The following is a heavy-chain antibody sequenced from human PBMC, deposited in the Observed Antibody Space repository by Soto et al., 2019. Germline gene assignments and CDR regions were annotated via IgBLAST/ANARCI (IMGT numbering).Heavy chain of an antibody. J-gene: IGHJ6*02. V-gene: IGHV1-18*01. Sequence: ASVTVSCQASGSTFTSYGISWVRQAPGQGLEWMGWISAYNGNTNYAQKLQGRVTMTTDTSTSTAYMELRSLRSDDTAVYYCALGYCSSTSCYEWEYYYYGMDVWGQGTTVTVSS. CDR3: ALGYCSSTSCYEWEYYYYGMDV. D-gene: IGHD2-2*01. CDR2: ISAYNGNT. CDR1: GSTFTSYG.